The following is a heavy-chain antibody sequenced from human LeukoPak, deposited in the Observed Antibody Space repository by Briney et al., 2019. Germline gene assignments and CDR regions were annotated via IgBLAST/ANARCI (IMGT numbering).Heavy chain of an antibody. V-gene: IGHV4-59*02. D-gene: IGHD4-23*01. CDR3: ARSIGTGTVAAFDI. CDR2: VFYSGDT. J-gene: IGHJ3*02. CDR1: RGAVTFYY. Sequence: WETLSLTCTVSRGAVTFYYWNWIRQPPGKGLEWIGYVFYSGDTNYNPSLKSRVTISVDTSKNQFSLKLSSVTAADTGVYYCARSIGTGTVAAFDIWGQGTVVTVSS.